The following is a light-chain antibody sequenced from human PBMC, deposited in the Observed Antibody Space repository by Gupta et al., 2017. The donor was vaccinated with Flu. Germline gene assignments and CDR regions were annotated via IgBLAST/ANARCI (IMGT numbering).Light chain of an antibody. V-gene: IGKV1-5*03. Sequence: DIQLTYSTSTLSASVGDRVTITCRASQSISSWLAWYQQKPGKAPKLLIYKASSLESGVPSRFSGSGSGTEFTLTISSLQPDDFATYHCQQYNTYWSFGQGTKVEIK. J-gene: IGKJ1*01. CDR1: QSISSW. CDR3: QQYNTYWS. CDR2: KAS.